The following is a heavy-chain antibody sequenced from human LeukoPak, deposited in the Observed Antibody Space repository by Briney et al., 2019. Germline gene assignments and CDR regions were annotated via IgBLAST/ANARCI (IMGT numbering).Heavy chain of an antibody. J-gene: IGHJ3*02. CDR2: IYYSGST. CDR3: ARDYYDGSGNGNAFDI. D-gene: IGHD3-22*01. CDR1: GGSISSGGYY. V-gene: IGHV4-31*03. Sequence: PSQTLSLTCTVSGGSISSGGYYWSWIRQHPGKGLEWIGYIYYSGSTYYNPSLKSRVTISVDTSKNQFSLKLSSVTAADTAVYYCARDYYDGSGNGNAFDIWGQGTMVTVSS.